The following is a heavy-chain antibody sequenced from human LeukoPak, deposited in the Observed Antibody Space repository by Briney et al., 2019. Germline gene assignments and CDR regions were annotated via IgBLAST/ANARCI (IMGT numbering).Heavy chain of an antibody. CDR3: ARDSGDHIFDY. D-gene: IGHD3-10*01. V-gene: IGHV3-53*01. CDR1: GFTVSSNY. Sequence: GGSLRLSCAASGFTVSSNYMGWVRQAPGKGLEWVSVIYSGGSTYYADSVKGRFTISRDNSKNTLYLQMNSLRAEDTAVYYCARDSGDHIFDYWGQGTLVTVSS. CDR2: IYSGGST. J-gene: IGHJ4*02.